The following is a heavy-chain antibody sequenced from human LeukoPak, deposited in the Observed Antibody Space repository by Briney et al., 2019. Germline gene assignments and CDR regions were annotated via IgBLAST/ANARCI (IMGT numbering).Heavy chain of an antibody. CDR3: ARGTWIQLFHNYFDY. D-gene: IGHD5-18*01. Sequence: SETLSLTCAVYGGSFSGYYWSWIRQPPGKGLEWIGEINHSGSTNYNPSLKSRVTISVDTSKNQFSLKLSSVTAADTAVYHCARGTWIQLFHNYFDYWGQGTLVTVSS. J-gene: IGHJ4*02. CDR1: GGSFSGYY. CDR2: INHSGST. V-gene: IGHV4-34*01.